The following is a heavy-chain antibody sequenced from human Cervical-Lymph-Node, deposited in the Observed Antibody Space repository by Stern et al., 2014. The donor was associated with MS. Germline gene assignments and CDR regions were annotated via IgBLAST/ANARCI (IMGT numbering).Heavy chain of an antibody. CDR2: IYYSGTT. Sequence: QLQLQESGPGLVKPSETLSLTCSVSGGSISRSTYYWGWIRQPPGKGLEWIGSIYYSGTTYYNPSLKSRVTIDTSTNQFPLRLTSVTAADTAVYYCARHDGWLPHYWSQGTLVTVSS. J-gene: IGHJ4*02. CDR1: GGSISRSTYY. CDR3: ARHDGWLPHY. V-gene: IGHV4-39*01. D-gene: IGHD5-12*01.